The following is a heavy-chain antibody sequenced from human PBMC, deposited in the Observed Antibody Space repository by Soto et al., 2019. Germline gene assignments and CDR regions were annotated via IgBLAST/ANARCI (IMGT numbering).Heavy chain of an antibody. CDR3: ARDRRDTAMVLAYFDY. J-gene: IGHJ4*02. V-gene: IGHV4-31*03. D-gene: IGHD5-18*01. CDR2: IYYSGST. Sequence: SETLSLTCTVSGGSISSGGYYWSWIRQHPGKGLEWIGYIYYSGSTYYNPSLKSRVTISVDTSKNQFSLKLSSVTAADTAVYYCARDRRDTAMVLAYFDYWGQGTLVTVSS. CDR1: GGSISSGGYY.